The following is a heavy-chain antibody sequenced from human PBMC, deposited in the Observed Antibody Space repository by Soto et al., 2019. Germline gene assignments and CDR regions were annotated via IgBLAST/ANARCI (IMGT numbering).Heavy chain of an antibody. D-gene: IGHD4-17*01. CDR3: ARTLYGDNGDY. J-gene: IGHJ4*02. CDR1: GYTFTSYD. CDR2: MNHNSGNT. V-gene: IGHV1-8*01. Sequence: QVQLVQSGAEVKKPGASVKVSCNASGYTFTSYDIYWVRQATGQGLECMGWMNHNSGNTGYAQKFRGRVTMTRKTSISTGYMELSILRSEDTAVYYCARTLYGDNGDYWGQGTLVTVSS.